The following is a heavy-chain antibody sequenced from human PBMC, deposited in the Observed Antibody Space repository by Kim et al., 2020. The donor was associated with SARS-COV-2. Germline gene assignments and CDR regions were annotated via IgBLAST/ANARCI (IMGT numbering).Heavy chain of an antibody. CDR1: GGTFSSYA. J-gene: IGHJ4*02. Sequence: SVKVSCKASGGTFSSYAISWVRQAPGQGLEWMGGIIPIFGTANYAQKFQGRVTITADESTSTAYMELSSLRSEDTAVYYCARGSRGFGELLGIDYWGQGTLVTVSS. D-gene: IGHD3-10*01. CDR2: IIPIFGTA. V-gene: IGHV1-69*13. CDR3: ARGSRGFGELLGIDY.